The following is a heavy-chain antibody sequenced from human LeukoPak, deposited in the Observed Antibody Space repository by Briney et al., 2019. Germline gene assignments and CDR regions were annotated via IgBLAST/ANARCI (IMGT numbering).Heavy chain of an antibody. J-gene: IGHJ5*02. D-gene: IGHD3-10*01. CDR2: IWYDGSNK. V-gene: IGHV3-33*01. CDR3: ARSLERDYHGASYYMNNWFDP. CDR1: GLTFSNYG. Sequence: GRSLRLSCAPSGLTFSNYGMHWVRQAPGRGLEWVAVIWYDGSNKYYADSVKGRFTISRDNSKNTLYLQMNSLRAEDTAVYYCARSLERDYHGASYYMNNWFDPWGQGTLVTVSS.